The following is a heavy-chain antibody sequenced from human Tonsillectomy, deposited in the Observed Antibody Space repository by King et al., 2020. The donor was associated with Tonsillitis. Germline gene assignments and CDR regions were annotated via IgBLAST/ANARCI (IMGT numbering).Heavy chain of an antibody. Sequence: QLVQSGAEVKKPGASVKVSCKASGYTFTSYYIHWVRQAPGQGLEWVGLINPGGGSTTYAQKFQGRVTMTRDTSTSTVYMELSSLRSEDTTVYYCARGGVGTTLYYFDYWGQGTLVTVSS. CDR1: GYTFTSYY. CDR2: INPGGGST. J-gene: IGHJ4*02. CDR3: ARGGVGTTLYYFDY. D-gene: IGHD1-7*01. V-gene: IGHV1-46*01.